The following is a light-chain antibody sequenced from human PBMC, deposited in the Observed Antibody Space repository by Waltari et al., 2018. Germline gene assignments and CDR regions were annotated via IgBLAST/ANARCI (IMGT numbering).Light chain of an antibody. CDR1: SGHSSNI. Sequence: QLVLTQSPSASASLGASVKLTCTLSSGHSSNIIAWLQQQPKKVPRFLMKVNSDGSHSKGDEIPDRFSGSSSGAERYLTISSRQSEDEADYYCQTGGHGTWVFGGGTKLTVL. CDR2: VNSDGSH. V-gene: IGLV4-69*01. J-gene: IGLJ3*02. CDR3: QTGGHGTWV.